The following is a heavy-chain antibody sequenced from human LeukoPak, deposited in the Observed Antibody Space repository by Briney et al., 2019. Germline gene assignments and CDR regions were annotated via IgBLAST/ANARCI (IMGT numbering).Heavy chain of an antibody. Sequence: GGSLRLSCAASGFTVSSYYMSWVRQAPGKGLEWVSVIYRGGTTYYADSVKGRFTISRDNSKNTLYLQMNSLRAEDTAVYYCVLQGYDYVWGTYRSDYWGQGTLVTVSS. J-gene: IGHJ4*02. V-gene: IGHV3-66*04. D-gene: IGHD3-16*02. CDR3: VLQGYDYVWGTYRSDY. CDR1: GFTVSSYY. CDR2: IYRGGTT.